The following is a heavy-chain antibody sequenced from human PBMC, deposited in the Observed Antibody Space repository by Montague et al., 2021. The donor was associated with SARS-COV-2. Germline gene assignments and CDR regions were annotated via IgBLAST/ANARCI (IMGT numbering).Heavy chain of an antibody. Sequence: SETLSLTCTVSGASITSSNWWNWVRQPPGKGLEWIGQIYHSGSTNYKPSLKSRLTLSLDKSKNQFSLSLSSVTAADTAVYYCARQIQQVVLSPAKLTNWFDPWGLGTLVTVAS. V-gene: IGHV4-4*02. D-gene: IGHD2-15*01. CDR3: ARQIQQVVLSPAKLTNWFDP. CDR2: IYHSGST. CDR1: GASITSSNW. J-gene: IGHJ5*02.